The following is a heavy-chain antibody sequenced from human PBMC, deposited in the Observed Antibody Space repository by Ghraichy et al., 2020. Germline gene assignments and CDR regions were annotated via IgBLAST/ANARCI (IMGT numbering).Heavy chain of an antibody. J-gene: IGHJ6*02. V-gene: IGHV3-7*01. Sequence: GESLRLSCAASGFTFSSYWMTWVRQAPGKGLEWVANIKQDGSERYYVDFVKGRFTISRDNAKNSLYLQINSLRAEDTAVYYCARGHSSGYSLYYAMDVWGQGTTVTVSS. CDR3: ARGHSSGYSLYYAMDV. D-gene: IGHD3-22*01. CDR2: IKQDGSER. CDR1: GFTFSSYW.